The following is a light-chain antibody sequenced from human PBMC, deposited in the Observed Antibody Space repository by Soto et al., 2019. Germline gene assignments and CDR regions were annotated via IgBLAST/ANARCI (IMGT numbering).Light chain of an antibody. CDR1: ESLLFTNGYNY. V-gene: IGKV2-28*01. CDR2: LGS. Sequence: DIVMTQSPLSLPVTPGAAASISCRSSESLLFTNGYNYLDWYVQKSGQSPQLLIYLGSHRAPGVPDRFSGSGSGTDFTLKISRVEAEDVGFYYCMQGVETPFTFGPGTKVDIK. CDR3: MQGVETPFT. J-gene: IGKJ3*01.